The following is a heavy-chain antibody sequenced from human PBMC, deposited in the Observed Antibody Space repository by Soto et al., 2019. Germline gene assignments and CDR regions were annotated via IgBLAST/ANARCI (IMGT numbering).Heavy chain of an antibody. J-gene: IGHJ4*02. CDR1: GFTFNIYA. CDR3: AKDAPGSGWLSDY. CDR2: IGGSGGGT. D-gene: IGHD3-22*01. Sequence: GGSLRLSCAASGFTFNIYAMTWVRQAPGKGLEWVSTIGGSGGGTSYADFVRGRFTISRDNSRNTLYLQMNNLRVEDTAVYYCAKDAPGSGWLSDYWGQGTLVTVSS. V-gene: IGHV3-23*01.